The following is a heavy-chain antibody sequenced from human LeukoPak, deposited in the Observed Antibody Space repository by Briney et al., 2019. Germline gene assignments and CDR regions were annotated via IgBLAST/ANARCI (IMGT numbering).Heavy chain of an antibody. CDR2: INHSGST. Sequence: SETLSLTCAVYGGSFSGYYWSWICQPPGKGLEWIGEINHSGSTNYNPSLKSRVTISVDTSKNQFSLKLSSVTAADTAVYYCARGYQLLSLYCYYYMDVWGKGTTVNVSS. CDR3: ARGYQLLSLYCYYYMDV. D-gene: IGHD2-2*01. V-gene: IGHV4-34*01. J-gene: IGHJ6*03. CDR1: GGSFSGYY.